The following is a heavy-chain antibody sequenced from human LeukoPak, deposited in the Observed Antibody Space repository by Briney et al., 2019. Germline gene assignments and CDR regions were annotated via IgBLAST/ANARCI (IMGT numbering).Heavy chain of an antibody. V-gene: IGHV3-23*01. Sequence: GGSLRLSCAASGFTFSSYAISWVRQAPGKGLEWVSAVSGRGDSTYYAGSVKGRFTISRDNSKNTLYLQMNSLRAEDTAVYYCAKGGVAGTGYFDYWGQGTLVTVSS. CDR3: AKGGVAGTGYFDY. D-gene: IGHD6-19*01. CDR1: GFTFSSYA. CDR2: VSGRGDST. J-gene: IGHJ4*02.